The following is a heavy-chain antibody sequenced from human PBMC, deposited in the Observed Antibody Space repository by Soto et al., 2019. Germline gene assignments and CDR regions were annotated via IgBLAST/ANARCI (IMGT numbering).Heavy chain of an antibody. CDR3: ARQTYYYGSGSYCKKQYYYYYYMDV. J-gene: IGHJ6*03. D-gene: IGHD3-10*01. V-gene: IGHV4-39*01. CDR2: IYYSGST. Sequence: SGTLSLTCTVSGGSISSSSYYWGWIRQPPGKGLEWIGSIYYSGSTYYNPSLKSRVTISVDTSKNQFSLKLSSVTAADTAVYYCARQTYYYGSGSYCKKQYYYYYYMDVWGKGTTVTVSS. CDR1: GGSISSSSYY.